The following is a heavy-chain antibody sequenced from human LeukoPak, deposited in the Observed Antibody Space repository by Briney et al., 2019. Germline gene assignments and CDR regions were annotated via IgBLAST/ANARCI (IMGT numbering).Heavy chain of an antibody. CDR1: GGSISSYY. Sequence: SETLSLTCTVSGGSISSYYWSWIRQPPGKGLEWIGYIYYSGSTNYNPSLKSRVTISVDTSKNQFSLKLSSVTAADTAVHYCAREADDYSNPNWFDPWGQGTLVTVSS. J-gene: IGHJ5*02. CDR2: IYYSGST. D-gene: IGHD4-11*01. V-gene: IGHV4-59*01. CDR3: AREADDYSNPNWFDP.